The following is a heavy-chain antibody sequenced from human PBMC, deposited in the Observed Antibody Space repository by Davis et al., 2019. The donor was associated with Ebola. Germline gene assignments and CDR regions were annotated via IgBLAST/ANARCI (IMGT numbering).Heavy chain of an antibody. CDR1: GGSVSSGSYY. V-gene: IGHV4-61*01. J-gene: IGHJ4*02. D-gene: IGHD6-19*01. Sequence: SETLSLTCTVSGGSVSSGSYYWSWIRQPPGKGLEWIGYIYYSGSTNYNPSLKSRVTISVDTSKNQFSLKLSSVTAADTAVYYCARGSRGGGWSIWGQGTLVTVSS. CDR3: ARGSRGGGWSI. CDR2: IYYSGST.